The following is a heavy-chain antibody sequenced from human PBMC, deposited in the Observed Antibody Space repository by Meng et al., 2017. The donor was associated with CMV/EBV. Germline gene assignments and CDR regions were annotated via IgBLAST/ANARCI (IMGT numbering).Heavy chain of an antibody. CDR1: GYTFTSYG. CDR2: ISAYNGNT. D-gene: IGHD3-10*01. V-gene: IGHV1-18*01. Sequence: QVRRVQSGAGVKRLGASLKVSCKASGYTFTSYGISWVRQAPGQGLEWMGWISAYNGNTNYAQKLQGRVTMTTDTSTSTAYMELRSLRSDDTAVYYCARDPLFGGGGRFDLWGRGTLVTVSS. J-gene: IGHJ2*01. CDR3: ARDPLFGGGGRFDL.